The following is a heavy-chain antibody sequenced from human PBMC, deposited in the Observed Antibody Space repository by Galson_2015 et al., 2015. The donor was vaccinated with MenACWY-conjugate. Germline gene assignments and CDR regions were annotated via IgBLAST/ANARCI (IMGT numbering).Heavy chain of an antibody. Sequence: PALVKPTQTLTLTCTFSGFSLSTSGMCVSWIRQSPGKALEWHARIDWDDDKYYSTSLKTRLTISKDTSKNQVVLTMTNMDPVDTATYYCARIRYVPGTRHAEYFQHWGQGTLVTVSS. J-gene: IGHJ1*01. D-gene: IGHD1-1*01. V-gene: IGHV2-70*11. CDR3: ARIRYVPGTRHAEYFQH. CDR1: GFSLSTSGMC. CDR2: IDWDDDK.